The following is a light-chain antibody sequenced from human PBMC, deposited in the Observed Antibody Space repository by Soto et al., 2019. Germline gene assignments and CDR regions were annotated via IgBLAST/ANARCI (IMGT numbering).Light chain of an antibody. CDR2: GAS. CDR1: QSVGSN. Sequence: EIVMTQSPATLSVSPGERASLSCRASQSVGSNLAWYQQTAGQAPRLLIYGASTRANGIPARFSGSGSGTECTLTISSLQSEDFAVYSCLQFSNWLYIFGEGTKREI. V-gene: IGKV3-15*01. J-gene: IGKJ2*01. CDR3: LQFSNWLYI.